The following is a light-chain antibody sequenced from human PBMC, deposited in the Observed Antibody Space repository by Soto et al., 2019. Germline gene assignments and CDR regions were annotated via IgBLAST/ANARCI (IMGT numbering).Light chain of an antibody. V-gene: IGLV1-40*01. CDR1: SSKIGAGYD. J-gene: IGLJ1*01. Sequence: QSVLTQPPSVSGAPGPRVTISCTGSSSKIGAGYDVHWYQRLPGTAPKLLIYGNSNRPSGVPDRFSGCKSGTSASLAITGLQAEDEADYYCESYDSSLSVLYVFGTGTKVTGL. CDR3: ESYDSSLSVLYV. CDR2: GNS.